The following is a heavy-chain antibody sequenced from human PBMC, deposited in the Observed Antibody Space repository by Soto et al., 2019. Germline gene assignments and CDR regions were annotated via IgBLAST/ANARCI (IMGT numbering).Heavy chain of an antibody. CDR3: ATPLRDYYAHYYYYGMDV. Sequence: QVQLVQSGAEVKKPGSSVKVSCKASGGTFSSYAISWVRQAPGQGLEWMGGIIPIFGTANYAQKFQGRVTITADESTSPAYMELSSLRSDDTAVYYCATPLRDYYAHYYYYGMDVWGQGTTVTVSS. CDR2: IIPIFGTA. CDR1: GGTFSSYA. V-gene: IGHV1-69*12. J-gene: IGHJ6*02. D-gene: IGHD1-26*01.